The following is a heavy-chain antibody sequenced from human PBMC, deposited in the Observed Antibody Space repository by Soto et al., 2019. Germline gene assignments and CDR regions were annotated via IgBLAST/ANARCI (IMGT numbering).Heavy chain of an antibody. D-gene: IGHD1-1*01. CDR2: INWGGSNT. V-gene: IGHV3-43*01. CDR1: GFNFDDYS. Sequence: GGSLRLSCAASGFNFDDYSMHWVRQAPGKGLEWVSLINWGGSNTYYADSVNGRFTISRDNSRNSVYLEMNMLRTEDTAFYLCASGSTQRSWNDGLDSWGHGTMVTVSS. CDR3: ASGSTQRSWNDGLDS. J-gene: IGHJ5*01.